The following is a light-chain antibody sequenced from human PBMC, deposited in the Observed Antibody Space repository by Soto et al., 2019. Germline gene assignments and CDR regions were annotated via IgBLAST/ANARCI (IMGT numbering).Light chain of an antibody. CDR3: QQYENLPT. CDR2: DAS. J-gene: IGKJ5*01. CDR1: QSVNSW. V-gene: IGKV1-5*01. Sequence: DIQMTQSPSTLSAFVGDRVTITCRASQSVNSWLAWYQQRPGKAPKLLIYDASTLESGVPSRFSGSGSGTDFTFTISRLQPEDIATYYCQQYENLPTFGQGTRLEIK.